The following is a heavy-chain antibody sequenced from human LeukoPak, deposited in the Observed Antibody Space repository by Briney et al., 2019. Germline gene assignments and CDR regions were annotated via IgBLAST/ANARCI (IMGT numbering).Heavy chain of an antibody. V-gene: IGHV3-30*18. CDR3: AKDVRRSGGVYSYYFDY. D-gene: IGHD6-13*01. J-gene: IGHJ4*02. Sequence: GGSLRLSCAASGFTFSSYGMHWVRQAPGKGLEWVAVISYDGSNKYYADSVKGRFTISRDNSKNTLYLQMNSLRAEDTAVYYCAKDVRRSGGVYSYYFDYWGQGTLVTVSS. CDR2: ISYDGSNK. CDR1: GFTFSSYG.